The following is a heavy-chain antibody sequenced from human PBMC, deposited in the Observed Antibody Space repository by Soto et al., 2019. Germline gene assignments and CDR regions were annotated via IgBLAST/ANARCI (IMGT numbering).Heavy chain of an antibody. CDR3: AGALIGDIVVVPAAPIYFQH. J-gene: IGHJ1*01. V-gene: IGHV4-31*03. CDR1: GGSISSGGYY. CDR2: IYYSGST. Sequence: SETLSLTCTVSGGSISSGGYYWSWIRQHPGKGLEWIGYIYYSGSTYYNPSLKSRVTISVDTSKNQFSLKLSSVTAADTAVYYCAGALIGDIVVVPAAPIYFQHWGQGTLVTVSS. D-gene: IGHD2-2*01.